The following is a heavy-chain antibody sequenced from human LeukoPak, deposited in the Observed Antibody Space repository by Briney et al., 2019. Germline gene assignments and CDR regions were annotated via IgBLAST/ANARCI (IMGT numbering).Heavy chain of an antibody. CDR2: IYNTGET. J-gene: IGHJ4*02. CDR1: GFTVSSNY. V-gene: IGHV3-53*01. CDR3: ARWYCSSTNCYYDY. Sequence: AGGSLRLSCAASGFTVSSNYMGWVRQAPGKGLEWVSFIYNTGETYYADSVRGRFTISRDNSKNTLYLQMHNLRAEDTAVYYCARWYCSSTNCYYDYWGQGTLVTVSS. D-gene: IGHD2-2*01.